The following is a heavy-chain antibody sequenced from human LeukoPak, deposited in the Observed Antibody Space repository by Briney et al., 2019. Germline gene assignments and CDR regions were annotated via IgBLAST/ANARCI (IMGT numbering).Heavy chain of an antibody. D-gene: IGHD6-13*01. V-gene: IGHV4-59*08. CDR1: GGSISSYY. Sequence: SETLSLTCTVSGGSISSYYWSWIRQSPGKGLEWIGYIYHSGSTSYNPSLKSRVTFSVDTSKNQFSLKLSSVIAADTAVYYCARQRVAAAENWFDPWGQGTLVTVSS. J-gene: IGHJ5*02. CDR3: ARQRVAAAENWFDP. CDR2: IYHSGST.